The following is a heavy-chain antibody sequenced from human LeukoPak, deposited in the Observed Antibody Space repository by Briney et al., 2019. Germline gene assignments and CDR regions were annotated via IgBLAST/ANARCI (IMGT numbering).Heavy chain of an antibody. CDR3: ARDDRGSFDY. Sequence: PSETLSITCAVYGGSFSGYYWSWIRQPPGKGLEWIGEINHSGSTNYNPSLKSRVTISVDTSKNQFSLKLSSVTAADTAVYYCARDDRGSFDYWGQGTLVTVSS. J-gene: IGHJ4*02. CDR2: INHSGST. V-gene: IGHV4-34*01. D-gene: IGHD1-1*01. CDR1: GGSFSGYY.